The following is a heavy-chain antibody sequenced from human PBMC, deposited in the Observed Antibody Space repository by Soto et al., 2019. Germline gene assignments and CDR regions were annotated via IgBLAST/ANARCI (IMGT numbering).Heavy chain of an antibody. CDR2: IYYSGST. CDR3: ARSGGYSYGSWIRWFDP. Sequence: SETLSLTCTVSGGSISSGDYYWSWIRQPPGKGLEWIGYIYYSGSTYYNPSLKSRVTISVDTSKNQFSLKLSSVTAADTAVYYCARSGGYSYGSWIRWFDPWGQGTLVTVSS. J-gene: IGHJ5*02. CDR1: GGSISSGDYY. V-gene: IGHV4-30-4*01. D-gene: IGHD5-18*01.